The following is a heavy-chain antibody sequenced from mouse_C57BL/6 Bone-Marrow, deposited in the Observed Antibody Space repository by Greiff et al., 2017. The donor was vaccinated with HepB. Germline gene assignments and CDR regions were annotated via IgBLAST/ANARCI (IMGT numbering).Heavy chain of an antibody. CDR3: ARQDYYGSSYGCAY. J-gene: IGHJ3*01. D-gene: IGHD1-1*01. CDR2: ISSGGSYT. CDR1: GFTFSSYG. Sequence: EVKVVESGGDLVKPGGSLKLSCAASGFTFSSYGMSWVRQTPDKRLEWVATISSGGSYTYYPESVKGRFTISRDNAKNTLYLQMSSLKSEDTAMYYCARQDYYGSSYGCAYWGQGTLVTVSA. V-gene: IGHV5-6*01.